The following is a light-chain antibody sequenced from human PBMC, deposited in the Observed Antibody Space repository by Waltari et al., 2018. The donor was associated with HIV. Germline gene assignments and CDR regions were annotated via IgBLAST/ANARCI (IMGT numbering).Light chain of an antibody. CDR3: GTWDSSLSAGV. CDR2: DNT. CDR1: SSNIGNNY. Sequence: QSVLTQPPSVSAAPGQKVTISCSGSSSNIGNNYVSWYQQFPGTAPKLLIYDNTKRHSGIPDRFSGSKSGTSATLGITGLQTGDEADYYCGTWDSSLSAGVFGGGTKLTVL. J-gene: IGLJ2*01. V-gene: IGLV1-51*01.